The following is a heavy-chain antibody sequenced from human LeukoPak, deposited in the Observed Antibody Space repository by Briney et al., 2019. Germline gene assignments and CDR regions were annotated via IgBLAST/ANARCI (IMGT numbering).Heavy chain of an antibody. V-gene: IGHV3-7*01. D-gene: IGHD5-24*01. CDR2: IKEDGSEK. J-gene: IGHJ4*02. Sequence: PGGSLRLSCAASGFTFSGYWMTWVRQAPGKGLEWVGDIKEDGSEKNYVDSVQGRFTLSRDNAKNSLYLQMNSLRAEDTAIYYCARNRGWLQFDYWGQGALVTVSS. CDR1: GFTFSGYW. CDR3: ARNRGWLQFDY.